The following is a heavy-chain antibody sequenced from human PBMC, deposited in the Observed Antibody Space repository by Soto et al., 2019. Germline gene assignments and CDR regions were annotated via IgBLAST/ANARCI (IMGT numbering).Heavy chain of an antibody. CDR3: ARWRYGDY. Sequence: QVHLVQSGAEVKKPGASVKGSCKASGYTFTSYGITWVRQAPGQGLEWMGWISAHNGNTDYAQKLQGRVIVTRDTSTSTAYMELRSLRSDDTAVYYCARWRYGDYWGQGALVTGSS. CDR2: ISAHNGNT. J-gene: IGHJ4*02. CDR1: GYTFTSYG. V-gene: IGHV1-18*01. D-gene: IGHD1-1*01.